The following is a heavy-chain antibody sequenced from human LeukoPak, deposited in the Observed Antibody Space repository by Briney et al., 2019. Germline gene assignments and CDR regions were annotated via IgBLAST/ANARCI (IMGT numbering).Heavy chain of an antibody. CDR1: GFTFSSYA. CDR3: ARDYYDSSGYYLDAFDI. D-gene: IGHD3-22*01. Sequence: GGSLRLSCAASGFTFSSYAMHWVRQAPGKGLEYVSAISSNGGSTYYANSVKGRFTISRDNSKNTLYLQMGSLRAEDMAVYYCARDYYDSSGYYLDAFDIWGQGTMVTVSS. CDR2: ISSNGGST. V-gene: IGHV3-64*01. J-gene: IGHJ3*02.